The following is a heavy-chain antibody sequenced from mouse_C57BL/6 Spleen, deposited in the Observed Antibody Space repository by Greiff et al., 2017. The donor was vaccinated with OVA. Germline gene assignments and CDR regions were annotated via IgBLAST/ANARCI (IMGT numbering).Heavy chain of an antibody. CDR2: IDPSDSET. D-gene: IGHD1-1*01. Sequence: VQLQQSGAELVRPGSSVKLSCKASGYTFPSYWMPWVKQRPIQGLEWIGNIDPSDSETHYNQKFKDKATLTVDKSSSTAYMQLSSLTSEDSAVYYCARIITTVVATDYWGQGTTLTVSS. J-gene: IGHJ2*01. CDR1: GYTFPSYW. CDR3: ARIITTVVATDY. V-gene: IGHV1-52*01.